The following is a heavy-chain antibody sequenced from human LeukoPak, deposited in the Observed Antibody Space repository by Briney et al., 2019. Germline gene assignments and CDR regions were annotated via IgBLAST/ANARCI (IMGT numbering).Heavy chain of an antibody. D-gene: IGHD1-14*01. Sequence: SETLSLTCTVSGDSISSGDYYWSWIRQPAGKGLEWIGRISSSGSTNYNPSLRSRVTISLEMSKHQFSLDLTSVTAADTAVYYCASNTGTVFDYWGQGALVTVSS. V-gene: IGHV4-61*02. J-gene: IGHJ4*02. CDR3: ASNTGTVFDY. CDR2: ISSSGST. CDR1: GDSISSGDYY.